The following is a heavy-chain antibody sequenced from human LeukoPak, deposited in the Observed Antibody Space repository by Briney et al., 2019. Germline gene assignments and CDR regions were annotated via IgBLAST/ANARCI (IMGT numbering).Heavy chain of an antibody. CDR3: ARDRPNYHEANGHYYNRDGDH. V-gene: IGHV3-23*01. J-gene: IGHJ5*02. CDR1: GFTFQIYA. CDR2: MCGTAGCT. D-gene: IGHD1-14*01. Sequence: GGSLRLSCAASGFTFQIYAMSWVRLAPGKGLQWVASMCGTAGCTFYTDSVKGRFTISRDKSKDTLYLQMNDLRAADTAIYYCARDRPNYHEANGHYYNRDGDHWGQGALVTVSS.